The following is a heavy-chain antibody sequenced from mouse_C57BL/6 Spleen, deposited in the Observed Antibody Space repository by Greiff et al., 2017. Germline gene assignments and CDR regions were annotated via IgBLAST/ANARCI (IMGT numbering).Heavy chain of an antibody. CDR1: GYAFSSYW. J-gene: IGHJ4*01. CDR2: IYPGDGDT. V-gene: IGHV1-80*01. CDR3: ARWSSYAMDY. Sequence: QVQLQQSGAELVKPGASVKISCKASGYAFSSYWMNWVKQRPGKGLEWIGQIYPGDGDTNYNGKFKGKATLTADKSTSTSYMQLSSLTSEDSAVYFCARWSSYAMDYWGQGTSVTVSS.